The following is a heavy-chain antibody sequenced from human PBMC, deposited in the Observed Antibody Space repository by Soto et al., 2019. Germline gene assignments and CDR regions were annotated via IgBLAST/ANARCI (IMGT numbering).Heavy chain of an antibody. D-gene: IGHD3-10*01. CDR1: GGTFSSYA. CDR2: IIPIFGTA. V-gene: IGHV1-69*01. CDR3: PRHYGSGSYYNGDPNWFDP. J-gene: IGHJ5*02. Sequence: QVQLVQSGAEVKKPGSSVKVSCKASGGTFSSYAISWVRQAPGQGLEWMGGIIPIFGTANYAQKFQGRVTITADESTSTAYMELSSLRSEDTAVSYCPRHYGSGSYYNGDPNWFDPWGQGTLVTVSS.